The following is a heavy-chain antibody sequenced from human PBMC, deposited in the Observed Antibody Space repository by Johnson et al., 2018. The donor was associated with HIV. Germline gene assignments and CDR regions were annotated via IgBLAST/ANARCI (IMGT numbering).Heavy chain of an antibody. Sequence: VQLVESGGGLVKPGGSLRLACAASGFTFINAWMTWIRQAPGNGLEWIGHINSNTAGGTTDYAAPVNGRFTISRDDSKNNLYLQMNSLKTEDTAVYYCTTDTTMFTMYVEIKGGAFDIGCQGTKGTVSS. V-gene: IGHV3-15*01. J-gene: IGHJ3*02. CDR3: TTDTTMFTMYVEIKGGAFDI. CDR2: INSNTAGGTT. CDR1: GFTFINAW. D-gene: IGHD5-18*01.